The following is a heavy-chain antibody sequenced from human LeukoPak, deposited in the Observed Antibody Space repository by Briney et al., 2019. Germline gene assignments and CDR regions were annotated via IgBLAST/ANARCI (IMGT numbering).Heavy chain of an antibody. Sequence: GGSLRLSCAASGFTFSSHGMNWVRQAPGKGLEWVSGISGSGGSTYYADSVKGRFTISRDNSNNTLYLQVNSLRPEDTALYYCAKSTGGNWGYCDYWGQGTLVTVSS. CDR1: GFTFSSHG. CDR2: ISGSGGST. D-gene: IGHD4-23*01. V-gene: IGHV3-23*01. CDR3: AKSTGGNWGYCDY. J-gene: IGHJ4*02.